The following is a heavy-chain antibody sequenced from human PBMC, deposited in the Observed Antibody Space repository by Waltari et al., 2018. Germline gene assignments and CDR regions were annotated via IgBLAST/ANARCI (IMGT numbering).Heavy chain of an antibody. V-gene: IGHV3-23*03. J-gene: IGHJ4*02. CDR3: AKDSLFLSGSYLRH. D-gene: IGHD1-26*01. CDR1: GFAFSSNA. Sequence: EVQLLESGGGFVQPGGSLRLSCAASGFAFSSNAMSRVRLAPGKGLEWVSVIYAGRTTYSADSFKGRFNISRDNSKNTVYLQMNGLRGEDTGLYYCAKDSLFLSGSYLRHWGLGTLVTVSS. CDR2: IYAGRTT.